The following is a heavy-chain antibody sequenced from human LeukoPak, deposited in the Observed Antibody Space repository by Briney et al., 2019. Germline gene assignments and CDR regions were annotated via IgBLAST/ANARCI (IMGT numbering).Heavy chain of an antibody. CDR1: GFTFSSYA. CDR3: AKNGVYDFWSGPSNWFDP. D-gene: IGHD3-3*01. J-gene: IGHJ5*02. CDR2: ISGSGGST. V-gene: IGHV3-23*01. Sequence: GGSLRLSCAASGFTFSSYAISWVRQAPGKGLEWVSAISGSGGSTYYADSVKGRFTISRDNSKNTLYLQMSSLRAEDTAVYYCAKNGVYDFWSGPSNWFDPWGQGTLVTVSS.